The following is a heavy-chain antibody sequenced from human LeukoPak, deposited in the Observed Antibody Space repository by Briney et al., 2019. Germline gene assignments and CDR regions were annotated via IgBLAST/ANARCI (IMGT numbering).Heavy chain of an antibody. D-gene: IGHD1-26*01. CDR3: ARASGGSYYFDY. J-gene: IGHJ4*02. V-gene: IGHV3-23*01. CDR2: ISGSGGST. CDR1: GFTFSSYA. Sequence: GGSLRLPCAASGFTFSSYAMSWVRQAPGKGLEWVSAISGSGGSTYYADSVKGRFTISRDNAKDSLYLQMNSLRAEDTAVYYCARASGGSYYFDYWGQGTLVTVSS.